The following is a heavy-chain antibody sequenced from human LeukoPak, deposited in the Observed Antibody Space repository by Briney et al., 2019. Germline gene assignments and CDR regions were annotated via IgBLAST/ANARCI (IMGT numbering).Heavy chain of an antibody. Sequence: PSQTLSLTCAVSGGSISSGGYSWSWIRQPPGKGLEWIGYIYHSGSTYYNPSLKSRVTISVDRSKNQFSLKLTSVTAADTAVYYCVASYGGYVLDYWGQGALVIVSS. V-gene: IGHV4-30-2*02. CDR3: VASYGGYVLDY. J-gene: IGHJ4*02. CDR1: GGSISSGGYS. CDR2: IYHSGST. D-gene: IGHD5-12*01.